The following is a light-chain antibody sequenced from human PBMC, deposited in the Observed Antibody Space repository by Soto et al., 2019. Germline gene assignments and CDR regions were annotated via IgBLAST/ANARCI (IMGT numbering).Light chain of an antibody. J-gene: IGKJ5*01. Sequence: EIVLTQSPGTLSLSPGERATLSCRASQSVSSSYLAWYQQKPGQAPRLLIYGASSRATGIPDRFSGSGSGTDFTLTISRLEPEDFAVYYCHQYGSSPFITFGQGTRLEIK. CDR2: GAS. CDR1: QSVSSSY. CDR3: HQYGSSPFIT. V-gene: IGKV3-20*01.